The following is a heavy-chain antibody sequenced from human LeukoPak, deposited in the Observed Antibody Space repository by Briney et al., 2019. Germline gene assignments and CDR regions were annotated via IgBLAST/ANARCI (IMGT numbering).Heavy chain of an antibody. J-gene: IGHJ6*03. Sequence: GGSLRLSCAASGFTFSSYAMHWVRQAPGKGLEWVAVISYDGSNKYYADSVKGRFTISRDNSKNTLCLQMNSLRAEDTAVYYCASAVVPAAKYYYYYYMDVWGKGTTVTVSS. V-gene: IGHV3-30*01. CDR3: ASAVVPAAKYYYYYYMDV. CDR2: ISYDGSNK. CDR1: GFTFSSYA. D-gene: IGHD2-2*01.